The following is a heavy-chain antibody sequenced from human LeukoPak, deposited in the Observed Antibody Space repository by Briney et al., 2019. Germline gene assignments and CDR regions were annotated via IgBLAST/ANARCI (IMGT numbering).Heavy chain of an antibody. V-gene: IGHV3-15*01. CDR1: GITFTNAW. CDR3: TTDRMIYATNWAVSWFDP. J-gene: IGHJ5*02. D-gene: IGHD2-8*01. Sequence: GGTLRLSCAASGITFTNAWMTWVRQAPGKGLEWVGRVKTKGDGGAADYAAPVKGRFTISRDDSTKTLYLQMNSLKTEDTAVYYCTTDRMIYATNWAVSWFDPWGQGTLVTVSS. CDR2: VKTKGDGGAA.